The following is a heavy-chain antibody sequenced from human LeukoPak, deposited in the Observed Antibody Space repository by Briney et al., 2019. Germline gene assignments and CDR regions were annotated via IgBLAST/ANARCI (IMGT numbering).Heavy chain of an antibody. CDR3: ARVLGYYGSGSYYSPLDY. J-gene: IGHJ4*02. CDR2: IWYDGSNK. D-gene: IGHD3-10*01. CDR1: GFTFSSYG. V-gene: IGHV3-33*01. Sequence: RTAGSLRLSCAASGFTFSSYGMHWVRQAPGKGLEWVAVIWYDGSNKYYADSVKGRFTISRDNSKNTLYLQMNSLRAEDTAVYYCARVLGYYGSGSYYSPLDYWGQGTLVTVSS.